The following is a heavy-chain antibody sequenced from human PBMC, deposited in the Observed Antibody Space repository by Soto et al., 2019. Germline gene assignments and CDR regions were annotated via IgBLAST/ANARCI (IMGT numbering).Heavy chain of an antibody. CDR2: ISHLGST. CDR3: ARGGGYDSFDY. Sequence: SETLSLTCTVSGASISYGGFSWSWIRQSPGKGLEWIGYISHLGSTYFHPSFKSRLTMSIDRTRNQFSLKLSSVTAADMAVYYCARGGGYDSFDYWGQGVLVTVSS. CDR1: GASISYGGFS. D-gene: IGHD5-12*01. V-gene: IGHV4-30-2*06. J-gene: IGHJ4*02.